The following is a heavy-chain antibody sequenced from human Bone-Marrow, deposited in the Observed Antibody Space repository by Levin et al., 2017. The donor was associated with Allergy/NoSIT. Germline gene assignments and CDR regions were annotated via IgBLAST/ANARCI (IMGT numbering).Heavy chain of an antibody. CDR1: GFTFSSYA. D-gene: IGHD2-15*01. Sequence: GGSLRLSCAASGFTFSSYAMSWVRQAPGKGLEWVSAISGSGGSTYYADSVKGRFTISRDNSKNTLYLQMNSLRAEDTAVYYCAKAVFEFVFDIVVVVAASDAFDIWGQGTMVTVSS. CDR3: AKAVFEFVFDIVVVVAASDAFDI. J-gene: IGHJ3*02. V-gene: IGHV3-23*01. CDR2: ISGSGGST.